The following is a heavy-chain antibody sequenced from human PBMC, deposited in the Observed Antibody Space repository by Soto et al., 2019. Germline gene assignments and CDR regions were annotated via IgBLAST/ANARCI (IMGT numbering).Heavy chain of an antibody. D-gene: IGHD1-26*01. J-gene: IGHJ5*02. V-gene: IGHV3-53*01. Sequence: PGGSLRLSCAASGFIVSNSYMSWVRQAPGKGLEWVSILYSGGTTYYADSVKGRFTFSRDNAANTVFLQMNNLRVEDTAVYYCARDRGGSYWLDPWGQGTLVTVSS. CDR1: GFIVSNSY. CDR3: ARDRGGSYWLDP. CDR2: LYSGGTT.